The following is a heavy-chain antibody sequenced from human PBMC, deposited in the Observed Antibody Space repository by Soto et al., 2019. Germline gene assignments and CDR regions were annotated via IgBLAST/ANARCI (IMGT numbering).Heavy chain of an antibody. CDR1: GASISEGGYY. V-gene: IGHV4-31*03. D-gene: IGHD3-22*01. Sequence: TLSLTCTVSGASISEGGYYWSWIRQFPGQGLEWIGYVYYTGLTFYSPSLKTRVITSADTSKNQFYLRLSSVTAADTAVYYCARRANYYDNNGYYIDSWGQGTLVTVSS. CDR3: ARRANYYDNNGYYIDS. CDR2: VYYTGLT. J-gene: IGHJ4*02.